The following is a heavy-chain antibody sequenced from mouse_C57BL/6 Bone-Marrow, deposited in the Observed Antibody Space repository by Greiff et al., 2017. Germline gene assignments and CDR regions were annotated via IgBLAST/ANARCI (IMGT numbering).Heavy chain of an antibody. CDR2: IYPGSGST. J-gene: IGHJ1*03. V-gene: IGHV1-55*01. CDR1: GYTFTSYW. CDR3: ARDGNFRYFDV. D-gene: IGHD2-1*01. Sequence: QVQLQQPGAELVKPGASVKMSCKASGYTFTSYWITWVKQRPGQGLEWIGDIYPGSGSTNYNEKFKSKATLSVATSSSTAYMQLSSLTSEDSAVYYCARDGNFRYFDVWGTGTTGTVSS.